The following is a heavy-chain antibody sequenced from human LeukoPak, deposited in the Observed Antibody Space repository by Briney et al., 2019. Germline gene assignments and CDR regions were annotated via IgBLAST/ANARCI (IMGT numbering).Heavy chain of an antibody. CDR2: ISYDGSNK. CDR3: ANNYYGSGSYYGYNWFDP. CDR1: EFTFSSYG. Sequence: GGSLRLSCAASEFTFSSYGMHWVRQAPGKGLEWVAVISYDGSNKYYADSVKGRFTISRDNSKNTLYLQMNSLRAEDTAVYYCANNYYGSGSYYGYNWFDPWGQGTLVTVSS. V-gene: IGHV3-30*18. J-gene: IGHJ5*02. D-gene: IGHD3-10*01.